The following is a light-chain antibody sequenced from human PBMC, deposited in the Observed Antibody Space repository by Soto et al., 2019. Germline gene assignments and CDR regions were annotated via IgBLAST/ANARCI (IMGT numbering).Light chain of an antibody. CDR3: SSYTSSSTSV. V-gene: IGLV2-14*01. Sequence: QSVLTQPASVSGSPGQSITISCAGTSSDVGGYNYVSWYQQHPGKAPKLMIYEVSNRPSGVSNRFSGSKSGNTASLTISGLQAEDETDYYCSSYTSSSTSVFATGTKV. J-gene: IGLJ1*01. CDR2: EVS. CDR1: SSDVGGYNY.